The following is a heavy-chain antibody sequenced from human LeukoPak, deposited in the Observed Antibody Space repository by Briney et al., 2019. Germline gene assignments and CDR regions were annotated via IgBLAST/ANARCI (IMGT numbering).Heavy chain of an antibody. Sequence: PGGSLRLSCAASGFTFSSNYMSWVRQAPGKGLEWVSAISGSGGSTYYADSVKGRFIISRVNSKNTLFLQMNSLRAEDTAVYYCARRPQNYGADYWGQGTLVTVSS. CDR3: ARRPQNYGADY. CDR1: GFTFSSNY. D-gene: IGHD4-17*01. CDR2: ISGSGGST. V-gene: IGHV3-23*01. J-gene: IGHJ4*02.